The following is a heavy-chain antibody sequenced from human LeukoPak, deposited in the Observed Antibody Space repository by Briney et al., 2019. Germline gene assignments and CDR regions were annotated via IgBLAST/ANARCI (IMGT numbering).Heavy chain of an antibody. Sequence: PSETLSLTCTVSGGSVSSGTYYWGWLRQPPGEGLEWIGYIYCSGIINYNPSLKSRVTISVDTSKNQFSLKLSSVTAADTAVYYCARVEWFGELSPFDIWGQGTMVTVSS. CDR2: IYCSGII. V-gene: IGHV4-61*01. CDR3: ARVEWFGELSPFDI. J-gene: IGHJ3*02. CDR1: GGSVSSGTYY. D-gene: IGHD3-10*01.